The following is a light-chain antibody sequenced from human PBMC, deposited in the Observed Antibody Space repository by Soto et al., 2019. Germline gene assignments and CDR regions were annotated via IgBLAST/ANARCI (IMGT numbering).Light chain of an antibody. CDR3: QQYGRSKRWT. V-gene: IGKV3-20*01. J-gene: IGKJ1*01. Sequence: EVVLTQSPGTLSLSPGERVTLSCRASQAITGTYLAWYQQKPGQAPRLLIHGASTRATGVPDRFSGGGTGTDFSLNISRLEPEDFAGYYCQQYGRSKRWTFGQGTKIEV. CDR2: GAS. CDR1: QAITGTY.